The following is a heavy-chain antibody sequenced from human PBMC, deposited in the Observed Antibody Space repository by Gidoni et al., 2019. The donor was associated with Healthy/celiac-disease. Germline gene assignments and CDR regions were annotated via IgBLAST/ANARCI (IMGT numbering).Heavy chain of an antibody. Sequence: EVQLVESGGGLVKPGESLRLSCAASGFTFSSYSMNWVRQAPGKGLEWVSSISSSSSYIYYADSVKGRFTISRDNAKNSLYLQMNSLRAEDTAVYYCAREDTAMVLGPVDYWGQGTLVTVSS. CDR1: GFTFSSYS. D-gene: IGHD5-18*01. V-gene: IGHV3-21*06. CDR3: AREDTAMVLGPVDY. CDR2: ISSSSSYI. J-gene: IGHJ4*02.